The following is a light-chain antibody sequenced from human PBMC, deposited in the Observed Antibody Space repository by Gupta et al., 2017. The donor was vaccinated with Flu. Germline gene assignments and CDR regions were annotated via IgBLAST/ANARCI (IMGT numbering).Light chain of an antibody. V-gene: IGLV2-14*01. CDR1: SSEVGGYDY. CDR3: SSDTSNNNVL. Sequence: SALTQPASVSGSPGHSITISCTGSSSEVGGYDYVCCHQQHPGNAHHLIVYEVTSRPAGLARRFSASKSANTASLTISVRAAEDDSYYYSSSDTSNNNVLFGGGTKLTVL. CDR2: EVT. J-gene: IGLJ2*01.